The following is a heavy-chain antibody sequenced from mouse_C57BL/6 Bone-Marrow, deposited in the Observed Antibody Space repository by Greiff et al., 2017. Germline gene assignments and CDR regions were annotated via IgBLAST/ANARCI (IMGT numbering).Heavy chain of an antibody. Sequence: QVQLQQPGAVLVKPGASVKLSCKASGYTFTSYWMHWVKQRPGQGLEWIGMIHPNSGSTNYNEKFKSKATLSVDKSSITAYMQLSSLTSEDSAVYYCARGLLGRAYWGQVTLVTVSA. D-gene: IGHD4-1*01. J-gene: IGHJ3*01. CDR3: ARGLLGRAY. CDR2: IHPNSGST. V-gene: IGHV1-64*01. CDR1: GYTFTSYW.